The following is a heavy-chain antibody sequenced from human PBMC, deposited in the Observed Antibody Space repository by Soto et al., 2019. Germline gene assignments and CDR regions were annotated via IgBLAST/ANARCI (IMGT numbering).Heavy chain of an antibody. CDR2: ISPWKGNT. CDR3: ARGAAARIIRFDS. V-gene: IGHV1-18*04. CDR1: GYNFMHYG. D-gene: IGHD6-13*01. J-gene: IGHJ5*01. Sequence: GASVKVSCKASGYNFMHYGVNWVRQAPGQGLEWMGWISPWKGNTNYAQSFQGRVTMTTDTSTSTAYMDLSSLRSEDTAVYYCARGAAARIIRFDSWGQGTLVTVSS.